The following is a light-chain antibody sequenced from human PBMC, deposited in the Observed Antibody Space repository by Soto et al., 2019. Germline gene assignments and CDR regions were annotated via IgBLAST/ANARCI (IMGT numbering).Light chain of an antibody. CDR2: GAS. J-gene: IGKJ1*01. V-gene: IGKV3-15*01. CDR1: QSVSSS. Sequence: EIVMTQAPATLSVSPGERATLSCRASQSVSSSLAWYQQKPGQAPRLLIYGASTRATNIPARFSGSGSGTEFTLTISSLQSEDFAVYYCQQYHNWPQTFGQGTKVDIK. CDR3: QQYHNWPQT.